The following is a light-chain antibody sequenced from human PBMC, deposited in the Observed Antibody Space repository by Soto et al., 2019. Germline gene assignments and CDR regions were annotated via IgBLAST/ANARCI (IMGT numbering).Light chain of an antibody. CDR2: GAS. CDR1: QGATSK. J-gene: IGKJ1*01. Sequence: KVLPNPQGPLSVPQGKRAPFSSRPSQGATSKLAWYQQNPGQAPRLLFYGASTGATGIPARFSGSGSETEFTLSISSLQSEDFAVYYCQQYNNWPGTFGQGTKVEIK. CDR3: QQYNNWPGT. V-gene: IGKV3-15*01.